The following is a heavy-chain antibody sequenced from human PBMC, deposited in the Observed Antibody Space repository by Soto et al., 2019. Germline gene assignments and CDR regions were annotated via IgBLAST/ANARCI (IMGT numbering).Heavy chain of an antibody. D-gene: IGHD3-22*01. J-gene: IGHJ4*02. CDR3: ARGWGYDSTDYYYAY. CDR2: IIPIFGTA. CDR1: GGSFNRHT. V-gene: IGHV1-69*01. Sequence: QVQLVQSGAEVRKPGSSVRVSCKASGGSFNRHTISWVRQALGQGLEWMGGIIPIFGTANHAQKFQGRVTIIADESTSTVYMELSSLRSDDTAIYYCARGWGYDSTDYYYAYWGQGILVIVSS.